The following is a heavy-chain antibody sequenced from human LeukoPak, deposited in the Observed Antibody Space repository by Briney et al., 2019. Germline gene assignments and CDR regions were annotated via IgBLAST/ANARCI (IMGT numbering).Heavy chain of an antibody. CDR2: INPNSGGT. D-gene: IGHD3-3*01. CDR3: ARGGYDFVYYYYGMDV. CDR1: GYTFTGYY. Sequence: ASVKVSCKASGYTFTGYYMHWVRQAPGQGLEWMGRINPNSGGTNYAQKFQGRVTTTRDTSISTAYMELSRLRSDDTAVYYCARGGYDFVYYYYGMDVWGQGTTVTVSS. V-gene: IGHV1-2*06. J-gene: IGHJ6*02.